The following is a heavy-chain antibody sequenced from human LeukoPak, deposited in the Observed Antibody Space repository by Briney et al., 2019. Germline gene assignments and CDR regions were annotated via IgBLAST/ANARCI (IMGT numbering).Heavy chain of an antibody. CDR3: ATLGFSSGYYYYFDH. D-gene: IGHD3-22*01. V-gene: IGHV4-34*01. CDR1: GGSFSGYY. Sequence: PSETLSLTCAVYGGSFSGYYWSWIRQPPGKGLEWIGKINHSGSTNYNPSLKSRVTISVDTSKNQFSLKLSSVTAADTAVYYCATLGFSSGYYYYFDHWGQGTLVTVSS. CDR2: INHSGST. J-gene: IGHJ4*02.